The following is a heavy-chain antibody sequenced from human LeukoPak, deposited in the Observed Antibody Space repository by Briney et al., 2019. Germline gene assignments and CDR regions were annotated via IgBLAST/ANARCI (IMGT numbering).Heavy chain of an antibody. CDR3: ARDPLTGPVSDAFDI. V-gene: IGHV4-59*01. CDR2: IYYSGST. D-gene: IGHD7-27*01. CDR1: GGSISSYY. Sequence: PSETLSLTCTVSGGSISSYYWSWIRQPPGKGLEWIGYIYYSGSTNCNPSLKSRVTISVDTSKNQFSPKLSSVTAADTAMYYCARDPLTGPVSDAFDIWGQGTMVTVSS. J-gene: IGHJ3*02.